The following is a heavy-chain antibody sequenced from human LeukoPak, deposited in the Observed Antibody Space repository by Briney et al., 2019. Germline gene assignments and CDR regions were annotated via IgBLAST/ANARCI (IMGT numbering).Heavy chain of an antibody. CDR1: GFTVSSNY. D-gene: IGHD3-3*01. V-gene: IGHV3-66*01. CDR2: IYSGGST. CDR3: TTDLDYDFWSGYYSFDY. Sequence: GGSLRLSCAASGFTVSSNYMSWVRQAPGKGLEWVSVIYSGGSTYYADSVKGRFTISRDDSKNTLYLQMNSLKTEDTAVYYCTTDLDYDFWSGYYSFDYWGQGTLVTVSS. J-gene: IGHJ4*02.